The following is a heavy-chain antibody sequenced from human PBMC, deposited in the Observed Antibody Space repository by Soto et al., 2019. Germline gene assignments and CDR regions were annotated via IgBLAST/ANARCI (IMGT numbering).Heavy chain of an antibody. V-gene: IGHV1-69*01. CDR3: AQTASLADRPPLDY. D-gene: IGHD6-6*01. CDR2: IIPIIPIP. Sequence: QVQLVQSGAEVRKPGSSVIVSCKASGGCFSSYASRWVRQAPGQGLEWIGGIIPIIPIPKYAQNLHGRVTITADESTTTAYMEMSSLTSDDTALYYCAQTASLADRPPLDYWGQGTLVTVSS. CDR1: GGCFSSYA. J-gene: IGHJ4*02.